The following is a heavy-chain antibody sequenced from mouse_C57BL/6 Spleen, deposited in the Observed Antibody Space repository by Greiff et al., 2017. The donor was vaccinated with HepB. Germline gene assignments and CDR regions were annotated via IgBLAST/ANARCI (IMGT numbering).Heavy chain of an antibody. CDR3: ARGTGTIWYFDV. Sequence: VQLQQPGAELVKPGASVKMSCKASGYTFTSYWITWVKQRPGQGLEWIGDIYPGSGSTNYNEKFKSKATLTVDTSSSTAYMQLSSLTSEDSAVYYCARGTGTIWYFDVWGTGTTVTVSS. J-gene: IGHJ1*03. D-gene: IGHD4-1*01. V-gene: IGHV1-55*01. CDR2: IYPGSGST. CDR1: GYTFTSYW.